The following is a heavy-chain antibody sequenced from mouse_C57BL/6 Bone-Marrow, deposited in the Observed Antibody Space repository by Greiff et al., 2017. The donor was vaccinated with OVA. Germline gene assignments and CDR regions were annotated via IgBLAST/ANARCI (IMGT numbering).Heavy chain of an antibody. V-gene: IGHV1-81*01. D-gene: IGHD2-2*01. Sequence: VQLQQSGAELVRPGASVKLSCKASGYTFTSYGISWVKQRTGQGLEWIGEIYPRSGNTYYNEKFKGKATLTADKSSSTAYMELRSLTSEDSAVYFCARDGYDGVFDYWGQGTTLTVSS. J-gene: IGHJ2*01. CDR2: IYPRSGNT. CDR1: GYTFTSYG. CDR3: ARDGYDGVFDY.